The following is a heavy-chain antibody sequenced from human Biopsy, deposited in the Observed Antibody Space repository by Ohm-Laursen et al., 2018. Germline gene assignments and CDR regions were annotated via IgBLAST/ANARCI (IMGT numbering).Heavy chain of an antibody. CDR1: GFRFSGYH. CDR3: AREQLMVFAMDV. J-gene: IGHJ6*02. D-gene: IGHD2-8*01. V-gene: IGHV3-48*01. CDR2: IKSDSTTI. Sequence: SLRLSCAASGFRFSGYHMNWVRQAPGKGLQWLAYIKSDSTTIYYADSVKGRFTISRDNAKNSLFLQMSSLRAEDTAIYYCAREQLMVFAMDVWGQGTTVTVSS.